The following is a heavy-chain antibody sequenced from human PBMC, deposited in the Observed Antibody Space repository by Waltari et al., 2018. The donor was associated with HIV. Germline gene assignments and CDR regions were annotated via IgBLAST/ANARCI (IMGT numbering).Heavy chain of an antibody. CDR3: ARDAVAGGLDY. D-gene: IGHD6-19*01. CDR2: INPNSGGT. J-gene: IGHJ4*02. Sequence: QVQLVQSGAEVKKPGASVKVSCKASGYTFTGYYMHWVRQAPGQGLEWMGWINPNSGGTNDAQKFQGRVTMTRDTSISTAYMELSRLRSDDTAVYYCARDAVAGGLDYWGQGTLVTVSS. V-gene: IGHV1-2*02. CDR1: GYTFTGYY.